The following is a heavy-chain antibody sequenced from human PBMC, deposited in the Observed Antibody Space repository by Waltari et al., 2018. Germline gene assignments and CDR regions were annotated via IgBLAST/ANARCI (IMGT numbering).Heavy chain of an antibody. J-gene: IGHJ5*02. CDR2: INHSGNT. CDR3: ARVTGSGTFP. CDR1: GGSLSDGS. Sequence: QVQLQQWGAGLLKPSETLSLTCGVYGGSLSDGSWTWVRQPPGKGLEWIGKINHSGNTDYNPSLKSRVTISVDTSKVQVSLKLTSVTTADTAVYYCARVTGSGTFPWGQGTLVTVSS. D-gene: IGHD6-25*01. V-gene: IGHV4-34*02.